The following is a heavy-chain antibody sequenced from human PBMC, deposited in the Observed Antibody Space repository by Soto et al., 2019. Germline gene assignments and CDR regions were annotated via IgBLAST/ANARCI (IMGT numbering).Heavy chain of an antibody. J-gene: IGHJ4*02. CDR2: ISYDGSNK. CDR3: ARGIAAAGTVY. D-gene: IGHD6-13*01. Sequence: PGGSLRLSCAASGFTFDDYGMSWVRQAPGKGLEWVAVISYDGSNKYYADSVKGRFTISRDNSKNTLYLQMNSLRAEDTAVYYCARGIAAAGTVYWGQGTLVTVSS. CDR1: GFTFDDYG. V-gene: IGHV3-30*03.